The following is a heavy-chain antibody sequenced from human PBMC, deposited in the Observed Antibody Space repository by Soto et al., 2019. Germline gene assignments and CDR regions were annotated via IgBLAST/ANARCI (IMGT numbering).Heavy chain of an antibody. CDR1: GGTFNRYA. CDR2: IIPIFGIG. J-gene: IGHJ6*02. Sequence: QVQLVQSGAEVKKPGSSVKVSCKASGGTFNRYAISWVRQAPGQGLEWMGGIIPIFGIGNDAQRFQGRVTITADESTGTAYRELSSLRSEDTGVYYCASSAITLFGVVSIPPHYYSEMDVWVQGTTVTVSS. V-gene: IGHV1-69*01. CDR3: ASSAITLFGVVSIPPHYYSEMDV. D-gene: IGHD3-3*01.